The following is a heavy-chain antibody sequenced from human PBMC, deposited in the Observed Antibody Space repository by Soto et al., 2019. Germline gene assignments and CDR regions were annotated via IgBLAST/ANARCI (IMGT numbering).Heavy chain of an antibody. CDR3: ARHGGP. D-gene: IGHD3-16*01. Sequence: SETLSLTCTGSGGSISSSSYYWGWIRQPPGKGLEWIGSIYYSGSTYYNPSLKSRVTISVDTSNNQFSLKLSSVTAEDTAVYYCARHGGPWGQGTLVTVSS. CDR2: IYYSGST. J-gene: IGHJ5*02. V-gene: IGHV4-39*01. CDR1: GGSISSSSYY.